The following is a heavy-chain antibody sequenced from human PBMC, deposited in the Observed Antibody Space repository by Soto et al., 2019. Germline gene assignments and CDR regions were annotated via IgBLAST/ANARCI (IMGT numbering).Heavy chain of an antibody. D-gene: IGHD1-26*01. Sequence: PSETLSLTCTVSGGSISSGDYYWSWIRQPPGKGLEWIGYIYYSGSTYYNPSLKSRVTISVDTSKNQFSLKLSSVTAADTAVYYCARGELNYSIGAFDIWGQGTMVTVSS. CDR2: IYYSGST. CDR3: ARGELNYSIGAFDI. CDR1: GGSISSGDYY. J-gene: IGHJ3*02. V-gene: IGHV4-30-4*01.